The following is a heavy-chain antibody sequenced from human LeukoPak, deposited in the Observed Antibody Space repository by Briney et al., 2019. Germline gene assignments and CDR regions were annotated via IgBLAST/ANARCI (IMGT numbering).Heavy chain of an antibody. V-gene: IGHV3-9*03. J-gene: IGHJ4*02. Sequence: PGRSLRLSCAASGFTFDDYAMHWVRQAPGKGLEWVSGISWNSGFIGYADSVKGRFTISRDNAKNSLYLQMNSLRAEDMALYYCAKGLYGSGSYPDCWGQGTLVTVSS. CDR1: GFTFDDYA. CDR3: AKGLYGSGSYPDC. CDR2: ISWNSGFI. D-gene: IGHD3-10*01.